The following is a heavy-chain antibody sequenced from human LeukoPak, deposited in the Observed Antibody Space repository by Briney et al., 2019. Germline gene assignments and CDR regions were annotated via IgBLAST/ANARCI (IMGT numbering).Heavy chain of an antibody. V-gene: IGHV1-8*03. CDR2: MNPNSGNT. CDR1: GYTFTSYD. Sequence: ASVTVSCKASGYTFTSYDINWVRQATGQGLEWMGWMNPNSGNTGYAQKFQGRVTITRNTSISTAYMELSSLRSGDTAVYYCARVYYDFWSGNYYMDVWGKGTTVTVSS. CDR3: ARVYYDFWSGNYYMDV. J-gene: IGHJ6*03. D-gene: IGHD3-3*01.